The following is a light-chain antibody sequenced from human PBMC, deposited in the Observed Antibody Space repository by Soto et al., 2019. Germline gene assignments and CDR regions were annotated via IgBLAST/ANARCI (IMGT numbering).Light chain of an antibody. CDR1: QGIRNY. CDR3: LQHNTYPFT. J-gene: IGKJ2*01. CDR2: VAS. V-gene: IGKV1-17*01. Sequence: IPMTQSPSSLSASVGDTVTVTCRASQGIRNYLNWFQQKPGKAPKRLISVASTLQSGVPSSFSGSGSGTEFTLTISSLQPEDSATYYCLQHNTYPFTFGQGTKLEIK.